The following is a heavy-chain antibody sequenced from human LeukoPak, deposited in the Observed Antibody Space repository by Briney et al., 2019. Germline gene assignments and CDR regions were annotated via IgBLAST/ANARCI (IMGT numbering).Heavy chain of an antibody. J-gene: IGHJ6*04. CDR3: ARDGPPDILTGTYYGMDV. D-gene: IGHD3-9*01. CDR2: ICYSGST. CDR1: GGSISSYY. V-gene: IGHV4-59*01. Sequence: SETLSLTCTVSGGSISSYYWSWIRQPPGKGLEWIGYICYSGSTNYNPSLKSRVTISVDTSKNQFSLKLSSVTAADTAVYYCARDGPPDILTGTYYGMDVWGKGTTVTVSS.